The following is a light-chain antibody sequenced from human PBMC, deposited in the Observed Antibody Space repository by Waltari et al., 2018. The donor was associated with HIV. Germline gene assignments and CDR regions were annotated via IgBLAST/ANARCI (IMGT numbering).Light chain of an antibody. Sequence: EIVLTQSPGTLSLSPGERATLSCRASQSVSSSYLAWYQQKPGQAPRLPIYGASSRATGIPDRFSGGGSGTDFTLTISRLEPEDFAVYYCQQYGGSPRVTFGQGTRLEIK. CDR2: GAS. V-gene: IGKV3-20*01. CDR1: QSVSSSY. J-gene: IGKJ5*01. CDR3: QQYGGSPRVT.